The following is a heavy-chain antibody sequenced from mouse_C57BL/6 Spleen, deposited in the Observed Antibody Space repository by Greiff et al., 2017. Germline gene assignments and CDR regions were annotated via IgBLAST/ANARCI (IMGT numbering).Heavy chain of an antibody. V-gene: IGHV1-54*01. J-gene: IGHJ2*01. CDR1: GYAFTNYL. CDR2: INPGSGGT. D-gene: IGHD1-1*01. Sequence: QLQQSGAELVRPGTSVKVSCKASGYAFTNYLIEWVKQRPGQGLEWIGVINPGSGGTNYNEKFKGKATLTADKSSSTAYMQLSSLTSEDSAVYFCARAYGSRGYFDYWGQGTTLTVSS. CDR3: ARAYGSRGYFDY.